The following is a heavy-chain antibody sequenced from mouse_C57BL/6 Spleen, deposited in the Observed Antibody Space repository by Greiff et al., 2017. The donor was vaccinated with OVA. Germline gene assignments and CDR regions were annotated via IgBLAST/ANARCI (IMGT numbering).Heavy chain of an antibody. CDR1: GFTFSDYG. Sequence: EVKLVESGGGLVKPGGSLKLSCAASGFTFSDYGMHWVRQAPEKGLEWVAYISSGSSTIYYADTVKGRFTISRDNAKNTLFLQMTSLRSEDTAMYYCAEGGLYYAMDYWGQGTSVTVSS. CDR3: AEGGLYYAMDY. D-gene: IGHD2-4*01. V-gene: IGHV5-17*01. J-gene: IGHJ4*01. CDR2: ISSGSSTI.